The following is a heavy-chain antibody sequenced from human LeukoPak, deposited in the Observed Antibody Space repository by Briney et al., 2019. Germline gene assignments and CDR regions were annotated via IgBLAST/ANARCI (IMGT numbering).Heavy chain of an antibody. J-gene: IGHJ4*02. CDR2: INPSGGST. Sequence: ASVKVSCKASGYTFTSYYMHWVRQAPGQGLEWMGIINPSGGSTGYAQKFQGRVTMTRDTSTSTVYMELSSLRSEDTAVYYCARDQGVTFGGVIVGGDYWGQGTLVTVSS. CDR3: ARDQGVTFGGVIVGGDY. CDR1: GYTFTSYY. V-gene: IGHV1-46*01. D-gene: IGHD3-16*02.